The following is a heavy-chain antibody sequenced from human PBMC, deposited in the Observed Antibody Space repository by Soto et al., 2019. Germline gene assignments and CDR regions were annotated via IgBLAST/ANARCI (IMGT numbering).Heavy chain of an antibody. CDR1: GGTFSSYA. Sequence: QVQLVQSGAEVKKPGSSVKVSCKASGGTFSSYAISWVRQAPGQGREWMGGIIPIFGTANYAQKFQGRVTITADKSTSTAYMELSSLRSEDTAVYYCARAEMATTDYYYYGMDVWGQGTTVTVSS. CDR3: ARAEMATTDYYYYGMDV. D-gene: IGHD5-12*01. V-gene: IGHV1-69*06. J-gene: IGHJ6*02. CDR2: IIPIFGTA.